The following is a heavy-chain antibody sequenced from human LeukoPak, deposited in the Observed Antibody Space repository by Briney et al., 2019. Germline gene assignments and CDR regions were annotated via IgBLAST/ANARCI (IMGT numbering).Heavy chain of an antibody. V-gene: IGHV4-59*01. CDR1: GGSISSYY. Sequence: SETLSLTCTVSGGSISSYYWSWIRQPPGKGLEWIGYIYYSGSTNYNPSLKSRVTISVDTSKNQFSLKLSSVTAADTAVYYCARSRGYCSSTSCYFFYFDYWGQGTLVTVSS. J-gene: IGHJ4*02. D-gene: IGHD2-2*01. CDR3: ARSRGYCSSTSCYFFYFDY. CDR2: IYYSGST.